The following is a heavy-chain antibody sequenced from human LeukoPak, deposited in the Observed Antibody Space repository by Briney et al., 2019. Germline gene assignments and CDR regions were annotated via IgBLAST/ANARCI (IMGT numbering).Heavy chain of an antibody. J-gene: IGHJ6*03. CDR3: ARGMTGSSSWYVRLGYYYMDV. D-gene: IGHD6-13*01. CDR1: GGSISSHY. CDR2: IYYSGST. Sequence: SETLSLTCTVSGGSISSHYWTWIRQPPGKGLEWIGYIYYSGSTNYNPSLKSRVTISVDTSKNQFSLKLSSVTAADTAVYYCARGMTGSSSWYVRLGYYYMDVWGKGTTVTISS. V-gene: IGHV4-59*11.